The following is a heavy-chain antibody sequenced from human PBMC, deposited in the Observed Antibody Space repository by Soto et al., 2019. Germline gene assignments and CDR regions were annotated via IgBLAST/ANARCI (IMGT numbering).Heavy chain of an antibody. J-gene: IGHJ5*02. CDR2: IYDSGST. CDR3: ARAQPFEFHNWFDP. D-gene: IGHD3-10*01. V-gene: IGHV4-59*13. Sequence: QVQLQESGPGLVKSSETLSLTCTVTGGSISSYYWSWIRRPPGKGLEWIGHIYDSGSTNYNPSLESRVTISLDTSTNQFSLKFSSVTAADTAVDYCARAQPFEFHNWFDPWGQVTLVSVSA. CDR1: GGSISSYY.